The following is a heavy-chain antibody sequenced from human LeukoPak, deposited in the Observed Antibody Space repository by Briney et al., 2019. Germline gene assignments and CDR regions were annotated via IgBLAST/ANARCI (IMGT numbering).Heavy chain of an antibody. D-gene: IGHD2-15*01. CDR2: IYKIGTT. CDR3: VIGVGWQPDY. Sequence: KTSETLSLTCTVSGGSISSGGYYWSWVRQPPGKGLEWIGHIYKIGTTNYNPSLKSRLTISADTSKNQFSLQLRSVTAADTAVYYCVIGVGWQPDYWGQGALVTVSS. CDR1: GGSISSGGYY. J-gene: IGHJ4*02. V-gene: IGHV4-61*08.